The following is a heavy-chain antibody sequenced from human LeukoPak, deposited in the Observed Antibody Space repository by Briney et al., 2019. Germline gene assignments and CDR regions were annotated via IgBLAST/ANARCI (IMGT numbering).Heavy chain of an antibody. J-gene: IGHJ5*02. CDR1: GGSISSSSYS. V-gene: IGHV4-39*01. D-gene: IGHD4-17*01. CDR3: ARPTVTSYNWFDP. Sequence: NPSETLSLTCTVSGGSISSSSYSWGWIRQPPGKGLEWIGSIHYTGSTSYNPSLKSRVTISVHTSKNQFSLQLSSVTAADTAVYYCARPTVTSYNWFDPWGQGTLVTVSS. CDR2: IHYTGST.